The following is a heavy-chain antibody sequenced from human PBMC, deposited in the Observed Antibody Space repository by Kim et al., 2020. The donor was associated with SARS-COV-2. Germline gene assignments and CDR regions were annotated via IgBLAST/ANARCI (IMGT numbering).Heavy chain of an antibody. V-gene: IGHV4-59*01. Sequence: SETLSLTCTVSGGSISPYHWSWIRQSPQKGLEWIAYVHFSGTTHYNPSLTSRVTISLGTSMNQFSLKLSSVTAADTTVYYCARRTPSVGSFYFDTWGQGTMVTVST. D-gene: IGHD1-1*01. CDR2: VHFSGTT. J-gene: IGHJ4*02. CDR1: GGSISPYH. CDR3: ARRTPSVGSFYFDT.